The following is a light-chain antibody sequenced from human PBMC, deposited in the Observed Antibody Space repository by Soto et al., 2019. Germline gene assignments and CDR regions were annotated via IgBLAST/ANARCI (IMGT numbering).Light chain of an antibody. CDR1: SSDVGGYNY. V-gene: IGLV2-8*01. Sequence: QSALTQPPAASGSPGQSVTISCTGSSSDVGGYNYVSWYQQHPGKAPQLMIYEVSKRPSGVPDRLSGSKSGNTASLTVAGLQSEDEADYCCSSYGGSNTVVFGGGTKLTVL. J-gene: IGLJ3*02. CDR3: SSYGGSNTVV. CDR2: EVS.